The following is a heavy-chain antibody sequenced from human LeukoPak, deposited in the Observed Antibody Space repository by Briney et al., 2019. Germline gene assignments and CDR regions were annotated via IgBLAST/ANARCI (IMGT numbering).Heavy chain of an antibody. CDR1: GYTFTTYR. J-gene: IGHJ1*01. Sequence: ASVKVSCKASGYTFTTYRLAWVRQAPGQSLEWMGWVSVNNGGTNYAQSFQDRVTLTRDTSTNTAYLELRSLRSDDTAIIYCATATQPRGYFLHWGQGTLVTVSS. CDR2: VSVNNGGT. CDR3: ATATQPRGYFLH. D-gene: IGHD2-2*01. V-gene: IGHV1-18*01.